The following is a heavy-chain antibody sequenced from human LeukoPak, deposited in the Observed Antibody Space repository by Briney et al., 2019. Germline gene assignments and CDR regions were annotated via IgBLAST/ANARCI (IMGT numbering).Heavy chain of an antibody. J-gene: IGHJ4*02. CDR2: INPSGGST. CDR3: ARDLFNYYVSSGADY. Sequence: ASVKVSCKASGYTFTSYYMHWVRQAPGQGLEWMGIINPSGGSTSYAQKFQGRVTMTRDTSTSTVYMELGSLRSEDTAVYYCARDLFNYYVSSGADYWGQGTLVTVSS. CDR1: GYTFTSYY. D-gene: IGHD3-22*01. V-gene: IGHV1-46*01.